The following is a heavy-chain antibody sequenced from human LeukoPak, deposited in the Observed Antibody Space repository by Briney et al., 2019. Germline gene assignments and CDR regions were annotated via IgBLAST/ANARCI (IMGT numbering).Heavy chain of an antibody. CDR1: GFTFSDYY. D-gene: IGHD3-22*01. J-gene: IGHJ4*02. CDR3: ARVWSSGYTKDY. Sequence: GGSLRLSCAASGFTFSDYYMSWIRQAPGKGLEWVSYISSSGSTIYYADSVKGRFTISRDNAKNSVYLQMNSLRAEDTAVYYCARVWSSGYTKDYWGQGTLVTVSS. V-gene: IGHV3-11*04. CDR2: ISSSGSTI.